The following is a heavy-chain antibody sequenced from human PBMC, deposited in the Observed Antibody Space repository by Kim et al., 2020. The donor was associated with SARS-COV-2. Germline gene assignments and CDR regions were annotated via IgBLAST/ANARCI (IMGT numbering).Heavy chain of an antibody. CDR2: INSGGTNT. CDR1: GFTFSSFA. Sequence: GGSLRLSCAASGFTFSSFAMSWVRQAPGQGLEWVSTINSGGTNTIYADSVKGRFTISRDNSKNTLYLHMNSLRAEDTAIYYCAKRTVFGTYYFDYWGQG. D-gene: IGHD3-16*01. V-gene: IGHV3-23*01. CDR3: AKRTVFGTYYFDY. J-gene: IGHJ4*02.